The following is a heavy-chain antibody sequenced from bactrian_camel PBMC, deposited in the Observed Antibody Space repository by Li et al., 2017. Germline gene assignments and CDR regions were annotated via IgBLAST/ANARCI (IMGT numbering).Heavy chain of an antibody. V-gene: IGHV3S40*01. J-gene: IGHJ4*01. CDR2: IYGGGGRP. CDR1: GYTYSSYC. Sequence: VQLVESGGGSVQAGGSLRLSCAASGYTYSSYCMGWYRQYPGKQREGIAAIYGGGGRPWYANSVKGRFTISQDSASNTVYLQMNGLKAEDSAMYLCAADDAGSSDSDYCSRILLMNYRYDYTGQGTQVTVS. D-gene: IGHD4*01. CDR3: AADDAGSSDSDYCSRILLMNYRYDY.